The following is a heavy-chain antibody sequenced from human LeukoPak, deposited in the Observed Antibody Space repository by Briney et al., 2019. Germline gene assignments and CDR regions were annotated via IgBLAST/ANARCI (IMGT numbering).Heavy chain of an antibody. CDR3: VRAEVEMAYYFDY. CDR1: GGTFSSYA. Sequence: ASVKVSCKASGGTFSSYAISWVRQAPGQGLEWMGRIIPILGIANYAQKFQGRVTITADKSTSTAYMELSSLRSEDTAVYYCVRAEVEMAYYFDYWGQGTLVTVSS. D-gene: IGHD5-24*01. J-gene: IGHJ4*02. CDR2: IIPILGIA. V-gene: IGHV1-69*04.